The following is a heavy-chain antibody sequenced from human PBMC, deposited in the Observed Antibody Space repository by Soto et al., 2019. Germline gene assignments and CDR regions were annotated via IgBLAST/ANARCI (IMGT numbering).Heavy chain of an antibody. D-gene: IGHD3-10*01. V-gene: IGHV3-11*05. J-gene: IGHJ4*02. Sequence: QVQLVESGGGLVKPGGSLRLSCAASGFTFSDYYMSWIRQAPGKGLEWVSYISSSSSYTNYADSVKGRFTISRDNAKNSLYLQMNSLRAEDTAVYYCARADRMVRGVIIWGQGTLVTVSS. CDR3: ARADRMVRGVII. CDR1: GFTFSDYY. CDR2: ISSSSSYT.